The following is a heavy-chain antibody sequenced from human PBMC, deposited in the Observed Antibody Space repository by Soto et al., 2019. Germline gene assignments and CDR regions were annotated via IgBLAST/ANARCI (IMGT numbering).Heavy chain of an antibody. CDR2: INAGDGDT. CDR1: GYTLTSYA. J-gene: IGHJ6*02. CDR3: ARESQPHGLYFHYYGADV. Sequence: ASVKVSCKTSGYTLTSYAMHWVRQAPGQRLEWMGWINAGDGDTKYSQKFQGRVTITRDTFANTAYMEVSSLRSEDTAIYYCARESQPHGLYFHYYGADVWRGEXTVAVS. V-gene: IGHV1-3*01. D-gene: IGHD2-2*01.